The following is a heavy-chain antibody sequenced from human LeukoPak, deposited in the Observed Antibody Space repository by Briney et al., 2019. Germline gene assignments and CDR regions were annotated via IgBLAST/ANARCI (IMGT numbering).Heavy chain of an antibody. CDR3: ARGILCSSTSCPYNWFDP. V-gene: IGHV4-34*01. CDR2: INHSGST. CDR1: GGSFSGYY. Sequence: PSETLSLTCAVYGGSFSGYYWSWLRQPPGKGLEWIGEINHSGSTNYNPSLKSRVTISVDTSKNQFSLKLSSLPAADTAVYYCARGILCSSTSCPYNWFDPWGQGTLVTVSS. D-gene: IGHD2-2*01. J-gene: IGHJ5*02.